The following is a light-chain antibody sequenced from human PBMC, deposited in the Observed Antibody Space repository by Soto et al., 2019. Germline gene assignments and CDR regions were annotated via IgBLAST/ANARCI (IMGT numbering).Light chain of an antibody. V-gene: IGLV3-1*01. J-gene: IGLJ1*01. CDR2: QDS. Sequence: SYELTQPPSVSVSPGQTASITCSGDKLGDKYACWYQQKPGQSPVLVIYQDSKPPSGIPERFSGSNSGNTATLTISGTQAMDEADYYCQAWDSSTGVFGTGTKLTVL. CDR1: KLGDKY. CDR3: QAWDSSTGV.